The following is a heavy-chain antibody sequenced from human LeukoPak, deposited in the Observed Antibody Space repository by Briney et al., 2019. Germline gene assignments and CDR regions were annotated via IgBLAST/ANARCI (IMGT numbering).Heavy chain of an antibody. CDR2: MNPNSGNT. D-gene: IGHD3-16*01. CDR3: ARGHSWGSLYYFDY. V-gene: IGHV1-8*01. J-gene: IGHJ4*02. Sequence: ASVKVSRKASGYTFTSYDINWVRQATGQGLEWVGWMNPNSGNTGYAQKFQGRVTMTRNTSISTAYMELSSLRSEDTAVYYCARGHSWGSLYYFDYWGQGTLVTVSS. CDR1: GYTFTSYD.